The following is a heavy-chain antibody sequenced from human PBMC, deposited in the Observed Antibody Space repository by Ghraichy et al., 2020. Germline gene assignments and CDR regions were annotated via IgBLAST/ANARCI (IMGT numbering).Heavy chain of an antibody. V-gene: IGHV1-2*02. J-gene: IGHJ6*02. CDR2: INFNNGVT. CDR1: RNRVYTSS. D-gene: IGHD2-2*01. CDR3: ATGGLCHGGDCHGMDL. Sequence: ASVKVSCKSSRNRVYTSSMHWVRQAPRQVLQWVGSINFNNGVTQYGQRFRGRVTLTRDTSRVTVFAELRLMTLDDTAMFYCATGGLCHGGDCHGMDLWGQGTMFNVTS.